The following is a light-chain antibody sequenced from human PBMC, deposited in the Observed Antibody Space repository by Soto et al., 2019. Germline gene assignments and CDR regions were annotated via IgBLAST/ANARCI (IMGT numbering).Light chain of an antibody. J-gene: IGKJ1*01. CDR2: AAS. CDR3: QQYDNSRT. CDR1: HSVSSNY. Sequence: EVVLTQSPVTLSLSPGERATLSCSASHSVSSNYLAWYQQKPGQAPKLLIYAASRRATGIPDRFSGSGSETDFTLTISRLEPEDFAVYYCQQYDNSRTFGQGTKVDIK. V-gene: IGKV3-20*01.